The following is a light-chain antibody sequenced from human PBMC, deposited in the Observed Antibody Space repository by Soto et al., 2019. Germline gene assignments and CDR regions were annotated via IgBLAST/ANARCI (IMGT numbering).Light chain of an antibody. V-gene: IGKV3-15*01. CDR3: QQYNNWPCT. CDR2: GAS. CDR1: QSVSSN. J-gene: IGKJ2*02. Sequence: EIVMTQSPATLSVSPGERATLSCRATQSVSSNLAWYQQKPGQAPRLLISGASTRATGIPARFSGSGSGTEFTLTISSLQSEDFAVYYCQQYNNWPCTFGQGTKLEIK.